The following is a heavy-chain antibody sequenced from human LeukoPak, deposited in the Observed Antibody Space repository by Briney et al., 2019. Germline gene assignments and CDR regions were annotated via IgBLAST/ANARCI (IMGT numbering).Heavy chain of an antibody. CDR3: ARDGGVTYYYFYYYMDV. J-gene: IGHJ6*03. V-gene: IGHV4-39*07. CDR1: GGSISSSSYY. Sequence: SETLSLTCTVSGGSISSSSYYWGWIRQPPGKGLEWIGSIYHSGSTYYNPSLESRVIISVDTSKNQFSLKLSSVTAADTAVYYCARDGGVTYYYFYYYMDVWGKGTTVTVSS. CDR2: IYHSGST. D-gene: IGHD3-16*01.